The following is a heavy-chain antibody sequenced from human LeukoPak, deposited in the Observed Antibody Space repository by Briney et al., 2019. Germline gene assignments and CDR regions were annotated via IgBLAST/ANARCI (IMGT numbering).Heavy chain of an antibody. CDR1: GYTLTNYG. CDR2: ISGYNGNT. Sequence: GASVKVSCKASGYTLTNYGVSWVRQAPGQALEWMGWISGYNGNTKYVQKFQGRVTMTTDTSTSTAYMELRSLRSDDTAVYYCARDLTHRRNYDNSGYQIVPAFWGQGTLVTVSS. V-gene: IGHV1-18*01. J-gene: IGHJ4*02. CDR3: ARDLTHRRNYDNSGYQIVPAF. D-gene: IGHD3-22*01.